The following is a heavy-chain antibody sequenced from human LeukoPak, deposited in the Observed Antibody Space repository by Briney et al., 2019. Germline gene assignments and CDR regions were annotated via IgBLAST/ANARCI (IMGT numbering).Heavy chain of an antibody. V-gene: IGHV5-51*01. D-gene: IGHD5-18*01. Sequence: GESLQISCQVSGYTFTSSWIGWLRQMPGKGLEWMGVIYPGDSDTRYSPSFQGQVTISADKSTSTAYLQWSSLKASDTAIYYCARSGYTSLRYHMDVWGKGTTVTVSS. CDR3: ARSGYTSLRYHMDV. CDR1: GYTFTSSW. CDR2: IYPGDSDT. J-gene: IGHJ6*03.